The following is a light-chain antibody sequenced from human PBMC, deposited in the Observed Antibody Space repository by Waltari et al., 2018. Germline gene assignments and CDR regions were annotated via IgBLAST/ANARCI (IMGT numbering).Light chain of an antibody. CDR3: ETGGHGTWV. V-gene: IGLV4-69*01. Sequence: QLVLTQSPSASASLGPSVKLTCTLSSRHITTVIAWHQQQPGKGPRYLMKVNSDGSHRKGDDIPDRFSGSGSGPERYLTISSLQSEDEADYYCETGGHGTWVFGGGTKLTVL. CDR1: SRHITTV. CDR2: VNSDGSH. J-gene: IGLJ3*02.